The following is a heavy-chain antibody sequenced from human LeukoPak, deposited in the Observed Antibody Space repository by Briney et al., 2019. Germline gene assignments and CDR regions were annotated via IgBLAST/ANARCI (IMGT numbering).Heavy chain of an antibody. D-gene: IGHD2-15*01. CDR2: ISSSSSTI. V-gene: IGHV3-48*01. Sequence: GGSLRLSCAASGFTFSSYSMNWVRQAPGKGLEWVSYISSSSSTIYYADSVKGRLTISRDNAKNSLYLQMNSLRAEDTAVYYCARGELLLRMGADYWGQGTLVTVSS. CDR3: ARGELLLRMGADY. J-gene: IGHJ4*02. CDR1: GFTFSSYS.